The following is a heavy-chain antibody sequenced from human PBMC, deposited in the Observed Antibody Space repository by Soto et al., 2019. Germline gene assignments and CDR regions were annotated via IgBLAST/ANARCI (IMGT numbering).Heavy chain of an antibody. Sequence: ASVKVSCKSSGYTFTTYDINWVRQAPGQGLEWIGWMNPYSGKTGYAQKFRDRVTMTRNASISTAHMELSGLISEDSALYFRARARGHTTGPDPYYFDSWGQGTLVTVSS. CDR3: ARARGHTTGPDPYYFDS. J-gene: IGHJ4*02. CDR2: MNPYSGKT. CDR1: GYTFTTYD. D-gene: IGHD2-8*02. V-gene: IGHV1-8*01.